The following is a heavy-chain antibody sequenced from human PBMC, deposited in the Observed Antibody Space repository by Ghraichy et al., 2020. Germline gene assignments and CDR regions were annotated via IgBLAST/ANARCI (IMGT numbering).Heavy chain of an antibody. J-gene: IGHJ6*02. CDR2: IWYDGSNK. V-gene: IGHV3-33*01. Sequence: LSLTCAASGFTLSSHGMHWVRQAPGKGLEWVAVIWYDGSNKYYADSVKGRFTISRDTSKNTLYLQMNSLRAEDTAVYYCARDQRITGTTWVYYGMDVWGQGTTVTVSS. CDR1: GFTLSSHG. CDR3: ARDQRITGTTWVYYGMDV. D-gene: IGHD1-7*01.